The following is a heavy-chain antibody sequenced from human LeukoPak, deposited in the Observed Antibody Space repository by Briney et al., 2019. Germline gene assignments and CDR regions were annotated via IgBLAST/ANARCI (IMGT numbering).Heavy chain of an antibody. D-gene: IGHD1-26*01. CDR2: LTHDGNKK. CDR1: GFTFSSYG. V-gene: IGHV3-30*03. J-gene: IGHJ6*03. CDR3: ARDGSGSYYYYYYVDV. Sequence: PGGSLRLSCAASGFTFSSYGMHWVRQAPGKGLEWVAGLTHDGNKKYYTDSVEGRFTISRDNSKNMLLLQMNTLRADDTAVYYCARDGSGSYYYYYYVDVWGKGTTVTVSS.